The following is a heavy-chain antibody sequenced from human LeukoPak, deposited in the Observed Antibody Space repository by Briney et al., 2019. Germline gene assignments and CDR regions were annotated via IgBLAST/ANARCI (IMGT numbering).Heavy chain of an antibody. CDR1: GGSISSYY. V-gene: IGHV4-59*01. CDR3: ARRRSLED. J-gene: IGHJ4*02. CDR2: VYYSGST. Sequence: SETLSLTCTVSGGSISSYYWSWIRQPPGKGLEWIGFVYYSGSTNYNPSLKSRVTISVDTSKNQFSLKVSSVTAADTAVYYCARRRSLEDWGQGTLVTVSS.